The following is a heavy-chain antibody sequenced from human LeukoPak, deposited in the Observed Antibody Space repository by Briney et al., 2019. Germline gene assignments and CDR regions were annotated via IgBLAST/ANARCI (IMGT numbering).Heavy chain of an antibody. J-gene: IGHJ4*02. D-gene: IGHD4-17*01. CDR1: GGTFSSYA. Sequence: EASVKVSCKASGGTFSSYAISWVRQAPGQGLEWMGRIIPILGIANYAQKFQRRVTITADKSTSTAYMKLSSLRSDDTAVYYCARSLAVTNDYYFDYWGQGTLVTVSS. CDR2: IIPILGIA. CDR3: ARSLAVTNDYYFDY. V-gene: IGHV1-69*04.